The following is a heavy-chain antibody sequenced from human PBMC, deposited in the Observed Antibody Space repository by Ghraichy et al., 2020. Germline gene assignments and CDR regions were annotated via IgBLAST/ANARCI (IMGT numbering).Heavy chain of an antibody. CDR3: AREVYSFLDY. Sequence: TLSLTCTVSGGSISSYYWSWIRQPPGKGLEWIGYIYYSGSTNYNPSLKSRVTISVDTSKNQFSLKLSSVTAADTAVYYCAREVYSFLDYWGQGTLVTVSS. CDR1: GGSISSYY. J-gene: IGHJ4*02. CDR2: IYYSGST. V-gene: IGHV4-59*01. D-gene: IGHD5-18*01.